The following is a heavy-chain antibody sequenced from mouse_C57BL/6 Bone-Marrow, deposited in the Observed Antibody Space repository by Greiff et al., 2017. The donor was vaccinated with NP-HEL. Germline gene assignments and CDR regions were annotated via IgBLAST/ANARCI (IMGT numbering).Heavy chain of an antibody. CDR3: ARKGLRYYFDY. CDR2: IHPNSGST. Sequence: QVQLQQSGAELVKPGASVKLSCKASGYTFTSYWMHWVKQRPGQGLEWIGMIHPNSGSTNYNEKFKSKATLTVDKSSSTAYMQLSSLTSEDSAVYYCARKGLRYYFDYWGRGTTLTVSS. J-gene: IGHJ2*01. D-gene: IGHD1-1*01. CDR1: GYTFTSYW. V-gene: IGHV1-64*01.